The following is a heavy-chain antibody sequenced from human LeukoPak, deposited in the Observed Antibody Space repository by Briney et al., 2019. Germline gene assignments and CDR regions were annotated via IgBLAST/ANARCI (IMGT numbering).Heavy chain of an antibody. CDR3: ARQEARDYYYKGLDY. CDR2: ISYNGGRK. CDR1: GFNFNTYA. D-gene: IGHD3-22*01. V-gene: IGHV3-30*04. J-gene: IGHJ4*02. Sequence: GRSLRLSCVASGFNFNTYAIHWVRQAPGKGLEWVALISYNGGRKDYADSVKGRFTIDRDNSKNTVYLQMNSLRPDDTAIYFCARQEARDYYYKGLDYWGQGNLVTVSS.